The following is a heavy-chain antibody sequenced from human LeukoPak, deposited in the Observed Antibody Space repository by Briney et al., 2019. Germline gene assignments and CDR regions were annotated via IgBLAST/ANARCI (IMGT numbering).Heavy chain of an antibody. D-gene: IGHD2-2*01. Sequence: PSEILSLTCTVSGGSISTYYWSWIRQPAGKGLEWIGRIHSSGTTHYNPSLRSRVTLSIDTSKNQFSLKLSSVTAADTAVYYCGRLNLPAVSGAFDYWGQGTLVTVSS. V-gene: IGHV4-4*07. CDR3: GRLNLPAVSGAFDY. CDR2: IHSSGTT. J-gene: IGHJ4*02. CDR1: GGSISTYY.